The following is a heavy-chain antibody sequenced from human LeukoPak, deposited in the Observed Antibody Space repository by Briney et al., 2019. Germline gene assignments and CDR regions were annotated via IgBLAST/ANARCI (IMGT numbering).Heavy chain of an antibody. CDR1: GYTFTSYD. J-gene: IGHJ6*02. CDR2: MNPNSGNT. D-gene: IGHD3-10*01. V-gene: IGHV1-8*01. CDR3: ARGLRITMVRGRTTNYYYGMDV. Sequence: ASVKVSCKASGYTFTSYDINWVRQATGQGLEWMGWMNPNSGNTGYAQKFQGRVSITADKSTSTAYMELSSLRSEDTAVYYCARGLRITMVRGRTTNYYYGMDVWGQGTTVTVSS.